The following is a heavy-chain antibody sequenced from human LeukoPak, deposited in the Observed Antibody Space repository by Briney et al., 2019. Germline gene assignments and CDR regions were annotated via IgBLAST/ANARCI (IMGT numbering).Heavy chain of an antibody. Sequence: GGSLRLSCAASGFTLSRYAMNWVRQVPGKGLEWVSSINNYGGSRDYADSVKGRFTISRDNSKNTLYLQMNSLRAEDTAVYYCARGGPIYCSGDSCYPGDYWGQGTLVTVSS. V-gene: IGHV3-23*01. J-gene: IGHJ4*02. CDR2: INNYGGSR. CDR1: GFTLSRYA. D-gene: IGHD2-15*01. CDR3: ARGGPIYCSGDSCYPGDY.